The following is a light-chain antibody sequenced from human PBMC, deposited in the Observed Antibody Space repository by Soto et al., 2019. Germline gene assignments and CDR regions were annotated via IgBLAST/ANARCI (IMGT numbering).Light chain of an antibody. CDR1: RSNLGSNV. Sequence: QAVVTQPPSASGTPGQRVTISCSGSRSNLGSNVVNWYQQLPGAAPKLLIYSNSQRASGVPARFASSTAGTSASLAISGLEAEEEAHYYCSAWDDSPWQGVFGGGTKLTVL. J-gene: IGLJ2*01. CDR2: SNS. CDR3: SAWDDSPWQGV. V-gene: IGLV1-44*01.